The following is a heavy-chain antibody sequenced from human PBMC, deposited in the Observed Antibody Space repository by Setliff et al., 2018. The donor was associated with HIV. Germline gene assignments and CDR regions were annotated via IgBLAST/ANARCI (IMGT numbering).Heavy chain of an antibody. Sequence: PSETLSLTCDVSGVSISDNNWWSWVRQPPGRGLEWIGEVYHTGTTYYNSSLASRVTMSLDTSKNQFSLKLNSVTAADTAVYYCEAATVGEAGYHGIDVWGPGTTVTVSS. CDR3: EAATVGEAGYHGIDV. CDR1: GVSISDNNW. V-gene: IGHV4-4*02. J-gene: IGHJ6*02. CDR2: VYHTGTT. D-gene: IGHD1-26*01.